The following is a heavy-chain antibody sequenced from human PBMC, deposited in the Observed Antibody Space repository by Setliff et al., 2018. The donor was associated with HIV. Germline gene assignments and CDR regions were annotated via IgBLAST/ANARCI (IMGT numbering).Heavy chain of an antibody. V-gene: IGHV4-39*01. CDR2: VYYTGST. CDR3: ARTQQTYYYDSSGYYFDY. Sequence: SETLSLTCSVSGGSIDSSDYYWGWIRQPPGKGLEWIGTVYYTGSTFYNPSLESRVTISVDTSKNQFSLKLRSVTATDTTVYYCARTQQTYYYDSSGYYFDYWGQGTLVTVSS. D-gene: IGHD3-22*01. J-gene: IGHJ4*02. CDR1: GGSIDSSDYY.